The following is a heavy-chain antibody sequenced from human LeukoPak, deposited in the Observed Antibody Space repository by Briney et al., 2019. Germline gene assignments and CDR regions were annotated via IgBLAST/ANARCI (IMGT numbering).Heavy chain of an antibody. CDR3: ASRTTPGGFDY. D-gene: IGHD1-14*01. V-gene: IGHV3-11*01. CDR1: GFSFSDYW. Sequence: GGSLRLSCAASGFSFSDYWMTWVRQAPGKGLEWVSYISSSGSTIYYADSVKGRFTISRDNAKNSLYLQMNSLRAEDTAVYYCASRTTPGGFDYWGQGTLVTVSS. J-gene: IGHJ4*02. CDR2: ISSSGSTI.